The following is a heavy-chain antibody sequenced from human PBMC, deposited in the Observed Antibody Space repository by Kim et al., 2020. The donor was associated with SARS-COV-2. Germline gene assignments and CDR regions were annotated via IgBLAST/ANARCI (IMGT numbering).Heavy chain of an antibody. D-gene: IGHD6-19*01. V-gene: IGHV3-30*18. J-gene: IGHJ6*02. CDR2: ISYDGSNK. CDR1: GFTFSSYG. Sequence: GGSLRLPCAASGFTFSSYGMHWVRQAPGKGLEWVAVISYDGSNKYYADSVKGRFTISRDNSKNTLYLQMNSLRAEDTAVYYCAKDPRYSSGWYPAGRYGMDVWGQGTTVTVSS. CDR3: AKDPRYSSGWYPAGRYGMDV.